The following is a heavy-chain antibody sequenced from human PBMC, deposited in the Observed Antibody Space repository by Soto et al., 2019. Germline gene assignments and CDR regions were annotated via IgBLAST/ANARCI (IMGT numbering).Heavy chain of an antibody. Sequence: NPSETLSLTCAVSGYSISSGHSWGWIRQPPGKGLEWIGSIFHTGSTYYNPSLKSRVTLSVDTSKNQFSLKLSSVTAADPAVYFCATLPRLGGMDVWGQGTTVTVSS. V-gene: IGHV4-38-2*01. D-gene: IGHD6-25*01. CDR3: ATLPRLGGMDV. J-gene: IGHJ6*02. CDR2: IFHTGST. CDR1: GYSISSGHS.